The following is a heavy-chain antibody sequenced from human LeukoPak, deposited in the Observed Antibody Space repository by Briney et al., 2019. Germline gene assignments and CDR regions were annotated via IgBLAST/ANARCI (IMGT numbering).Heavy chain of an antibody. J-gene: IGHJ4*02. Sequence: ASVKVSCKVSGYTLTELSMHWVRQAPGQGLEWMGWINPNSGGTNYAQKFQGRVTMTRDTSISTAYMELSRLRSDDTAVYYCARVRRGAVAGTDYWGQGTLVTVYS. CDR3: ARVRRGAVAGTDY. V-gene: IGHV1-2*02. CDR1: GYTLTELS. CDR2: INPNSGGT. D-gene: IGHD6-19*01.